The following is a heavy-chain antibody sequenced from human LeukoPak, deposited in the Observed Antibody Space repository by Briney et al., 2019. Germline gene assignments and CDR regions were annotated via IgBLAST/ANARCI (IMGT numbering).Heavy chain of an antibody. V-gene: IGHV3-48*01. CDR2: ISSSSSTI. D-gene: IGHD3-22*01. CDR3: ARDGYYYDSSGYYYYYYMDV. J-gene: IGHJ6*03. Sequence: GGSLRLSCAASGFTFSSYSMNWVRQAPGKGLEWVSYISSSSSTIYYADSVKGRFTISRDNAENSLYLQMNSLRAEDTAVYYCARDGYYYDSSGYYYYYYMDVWGKGTTVTVSS. CDR1: GFTFSSYS.